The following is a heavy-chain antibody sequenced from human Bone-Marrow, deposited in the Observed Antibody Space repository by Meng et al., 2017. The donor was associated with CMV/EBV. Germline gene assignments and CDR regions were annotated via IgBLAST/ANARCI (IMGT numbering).Heavy chain of an antibody. CDR2: ISAYSGNT. CDR1: GYTFSNDG. V-gene: IGHV1-18*01. J-gene: IGHJ1*01. Sequence: ASVKVSCKGSGYTFSNDGFSWVRQAPGQGPEWMGWISAYSGNTNYAQKFQGRPTLTTDVSTSTAYMELRGLRFDNTAVYYCARDYVVRKVYSAYWGPGPLLPLSS. D-gene: IGHD3-10*01. CDR3: ARDYVVRKVYSAY.